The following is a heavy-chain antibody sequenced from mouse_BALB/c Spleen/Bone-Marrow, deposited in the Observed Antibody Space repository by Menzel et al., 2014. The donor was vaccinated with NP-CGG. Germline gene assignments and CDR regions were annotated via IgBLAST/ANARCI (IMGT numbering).Heavy chain of an antibody. Sequence: VQVVESGAELVRPGASVTLSCKASGYTFTDYEMHWVKQTPVHGLEWIGAIGPETGGTAYNQKFKGKATLTADKSSSTAYMELRSLTSEDSAVYYCARRTTTVVATDYWGQGTTLTVSS. CDR2: IGPETGGT. CDR1: GYTFTDYE. J-gene: IGHJ2*01. D-gene: IGHD1-1*01. V-gene: IGHV1-15*01. CDR3: ARRTTTVVATDY.